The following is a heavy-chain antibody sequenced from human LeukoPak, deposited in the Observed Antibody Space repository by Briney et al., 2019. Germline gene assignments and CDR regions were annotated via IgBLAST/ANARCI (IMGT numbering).Heavy chain of an antibody. CDR3: AKPLYDILTGYYGPLDY. Sequence: GGSLRLSCAASGFTFSSYAMSWVRQAPGKGLEWVSAISGSGGSTYYADSVKGRFTISRDNSKNTLYLQMNSLRAEDTAVYYCAKPLYDILTGYYGPLDYWGQGTLVTVSS. D-gene: IGHD3-9*01. CDR2: ISGSGGST. CDR1: GFTFSSYA. J-gene: IGHJ4*02. V-gene: IGHV3-23*01.